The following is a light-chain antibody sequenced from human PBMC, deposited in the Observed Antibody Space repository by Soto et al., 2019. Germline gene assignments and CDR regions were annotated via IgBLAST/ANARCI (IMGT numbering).Light chain of an antibody. Sequence: QSALTQPASVSGSPGQSITISCTGTSSDVGSDNLVSWYQQHPGKAPKLMIHEGSKRPSGVSNRFSGSKSGNTASLTISGLQAEDEADYYCCSYAGSSTYYVFGTGTKVTVL. J-gene: IGLJ1*01. V-gene: IGLV2-23*01. CDR1: SSDVGSDNL. CDR3: CSYAGSSTYYV. CDR2: EGS.